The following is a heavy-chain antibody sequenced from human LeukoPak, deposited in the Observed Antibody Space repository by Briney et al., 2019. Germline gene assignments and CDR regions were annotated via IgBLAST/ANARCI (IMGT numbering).Heavy chain of an antibody. CDR3: AKERLQKYDFDL. J-gene: IGHJ4*02. CDR1: GVTFNNYA. CDR2: ISSGGGST. Sequence: GGSLRLSCAASGVTFNNYAMSWVRQAPGKGLEWVSGISSGGGSTYYAESAKGRFTISRDNSKNTLHLQMNSLRVEDTAVYYCAKERLQKYDFDLWGQGTLVTVSS. D-gene: IGHD4-11*01. V-gene: IGHV3-23*01.